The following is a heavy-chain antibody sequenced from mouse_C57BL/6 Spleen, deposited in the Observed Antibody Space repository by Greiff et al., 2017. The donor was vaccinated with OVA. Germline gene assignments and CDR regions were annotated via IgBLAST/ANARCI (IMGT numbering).Heavy chain of an antibody. CDR1: GFTFSSYG. CDR2: ISSGGSYP. D-gene: IGHD1-1*01. CDR3: ARHYYGSSYEGYWYFDV. V-gene: IGHV5-6*01. J-gene: IGHJ1*03. Sequence: EVKLMESGGDLVKPGGSLKLSCAASGFTFSSYGMSWVRQTPDKRLEWVATISSGGSYPYYPDSVKGRFTISRDNAKNTLDLQMSSLKSEDTAMYYCARHYYGSSYEGYWYFDVWGTGTTVTVSS.